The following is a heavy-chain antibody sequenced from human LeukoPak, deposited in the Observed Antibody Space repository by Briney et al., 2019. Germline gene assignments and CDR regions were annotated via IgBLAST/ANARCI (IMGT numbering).Heavy chain of an antibody. Sequence: GGSLRLSCAASGFTFSRHWMHWVRQAPGKGLEWVSAISGSGGSTYYADSVKGRFTISRDNSKNTLYLQMNSLRAEDTAVYYCAKGIAVAGPGYYGMDVWGKGTTVTVSS. CDR3: AKGIAVAGPGYYGMDV. CDR2: ISGSGGST. D-gene: IGHD6-19*01. CDR1: GFTFSRHW. J-gene: IGHJ6*04. V-gene: IGHV3-23*01.